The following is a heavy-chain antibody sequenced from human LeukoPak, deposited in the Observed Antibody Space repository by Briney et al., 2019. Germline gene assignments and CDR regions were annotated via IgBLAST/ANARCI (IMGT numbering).Heavy chain of an antibody. V-gene: IGHV3-11*04. CDR3: ARDGSSTAHSDFWRGSYNAQDY. D-gene: IGHD3-3*01. CDR2: ISSSGSTI. Sequence: SGGSLRLSCAASGFTFSDYYMSWIRQAPGKGLEWVSYISSSGSTIYYADSVKGRFTISRDNAKNSLYLQMNSLRAEDTAVYYCARDGSSTAHSDFWRGSYNAQDYWGQGTLVTVSS. CDR1: GFTFSDYY. J-gene: IGHJ4*02.